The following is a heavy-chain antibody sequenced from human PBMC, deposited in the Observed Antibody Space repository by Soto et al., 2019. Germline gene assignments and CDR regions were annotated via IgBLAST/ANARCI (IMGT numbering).Heavy chain of an antibody. D-gene: IGHD6-19*01. J-gene: IGHJ4*02. V-gene: IGHV1-69*13. CDR3: AREGIAVAGYDY. CDR1: GGTFSSYA. Sequence: ASVKVSFKASGGTFSSYAISWVRQAPGQGLEWMGGIIPIFGTANYAQKCQGRVTITADESTSTAYMELSSLRSEDTAVYYCAREGIAVAGYDYWGQGTLVTVSS. CDR2: IIPIFGTA.